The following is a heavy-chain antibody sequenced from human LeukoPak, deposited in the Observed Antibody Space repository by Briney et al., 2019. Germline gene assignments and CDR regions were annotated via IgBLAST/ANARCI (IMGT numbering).Heavy chain of an antibody. D-gene: IGHD1-1*01. V-gene: IGHV1-69*01. CDR3: ARLERLSYYYYMDV. CDR2: IIPIFGTA. CDR1: GGPFSSYA. J-gene: IGHJ6*03. Sequence: GSSVKFSCKASGGPFSSYAISGVRQAPGQGLEWMGGIIPIFGTAYYAQKFHGRVTITADESTSAAYMQLSSLRSEDTAVYYCARLERLSYYYYMDVWGKGTTVTVSS.